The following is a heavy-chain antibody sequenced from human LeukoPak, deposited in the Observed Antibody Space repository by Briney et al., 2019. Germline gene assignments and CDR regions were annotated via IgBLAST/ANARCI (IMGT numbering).Heavy chain of an antibody. CDR1: GFTFSSYG. CDR3: ASYWEPYYYDSSGSSPTYYFDY. CDR2: IRYDGSNK. V-gene: IGHV3-30*02. D-gene: IGHD3-22*01. Sequence: GGSLRLSCAASGFTFSSYGMHWVRQAPGKGLEWVAFIRYDGSNKYYADSVKGRFTISRDNSKNTLYLQMNSLRAEDTAVYYRASYWEPYYYDSSGSSPTYYFDYWGQGTLVTVSS. J-gene: IGHJ4*02.